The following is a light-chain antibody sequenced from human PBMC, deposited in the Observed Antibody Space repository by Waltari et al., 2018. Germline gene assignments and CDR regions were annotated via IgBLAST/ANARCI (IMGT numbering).Light chain of an antibody. V-gene: IGLV2-23*02. CDR2: AVS. CDR3: SSYAGSSKGV. CDR1: SSDVGNYKR. Sequence: QSALTQPASVSGSHGQSITISCTGTSSDVGNYKRFFCDQQPQGKAPKLMIYAVSKRPSGVSDRFSGSKSGDMASLTISGLQPEDEAEYFCSSYAGSSKGVFGGGTKVTVL. J-gene: IGLJ2*01.